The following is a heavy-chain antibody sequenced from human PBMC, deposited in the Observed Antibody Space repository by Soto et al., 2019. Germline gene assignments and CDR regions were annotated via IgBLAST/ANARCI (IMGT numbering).Heavy chain of an antibody. V-gene: IGHV1-69*12. CDR2: IIPIFGTA. Sequence: QVQLVQSGAEVKKPGSSVKVSCKSSGGTFSTYAISWVRQAPGQGLEWMVGIIPIFGTANYSQKFQGRVTITADESTTTAYMELISLRSEGAAVYYCARDEMVVATGSRTWHYYYGMDVWGQGTTVTVSS. J-gene: IGHJ6*02. CDR3: ARDEMVVATGSRTWHYYYGMDV. CDR1: GGTFSTYA. D-gene: IGHD2-15*01.